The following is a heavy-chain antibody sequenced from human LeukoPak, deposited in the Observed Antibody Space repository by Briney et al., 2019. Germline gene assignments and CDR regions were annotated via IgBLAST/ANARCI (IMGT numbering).Heavy chain of an antibody. CDR3: ARDFGRGSGWTRPDAQFDY. CDR1: GFIFSSYG. D-gene: IGHD6-19*01. V-gene: IGHV3-30*03. J-gene: IGHJ4*02. Sequence: GGSLRLSCAASGFIFSSYGMHWVRQAPGKGLEWVALMAGDGSSIYYADSVKGRFTISRDNSKNTVYLQMNSLRPEDTAVYYCARDFGRGSGWTRPDAQFDYWGQGTLVTVSS. CDR2: MAGDGSSI.